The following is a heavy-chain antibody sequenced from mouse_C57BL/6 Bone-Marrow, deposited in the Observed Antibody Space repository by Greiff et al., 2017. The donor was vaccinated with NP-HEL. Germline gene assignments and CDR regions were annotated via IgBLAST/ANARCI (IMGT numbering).Heavy chain of an antibody. CDR2: IYPGDGDT. CDR1: SYAFSSSW. CDR3: ARSARRGFDY. V-gene: IGHV1-82*01. Sequence: QVQLQQSGPELVKPGASVKISCKASSYAFSSSWMNWVKQRPGKGLEWIGRIYPGDGDTNYNGKFKGKATLTADKSSSTAYMQLSSLTSEDSAVYFCARSARRGFDYWGQGTTLTVSS. J-gene: IGHJ2*01.